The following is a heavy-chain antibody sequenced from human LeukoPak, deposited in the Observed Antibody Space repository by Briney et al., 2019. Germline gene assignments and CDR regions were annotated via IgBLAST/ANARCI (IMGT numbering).Heavy chain of an antibody. CDR3: ARGVRAAIPY. Sequence: SETLSLTCTVSGGSISSSSHYWGWIRQSPGKGLEWIGSIYYSGSTYYNPSLKSRVTISVDTSKNQFSLKLSSVTAADTAVYYCARGVRAAIPYWGQGTLVTVSS. D-gene: IGHD2-2*02. CDR1: GGSISSSSHY. J-gene: IGHJ4*02. V-gene: IGHV4-39*07. CDR2: IYYSGST.